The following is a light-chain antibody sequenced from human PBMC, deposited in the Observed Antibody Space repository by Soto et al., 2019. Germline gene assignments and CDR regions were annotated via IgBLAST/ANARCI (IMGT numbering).Light chain of an antibody. Sequence: SYELTQPPSVSVAPGETARIPCGANNIGSKSVNWYQQKPGQAPVLIIYYDSDRPSGIPERFSASNSGNTATLTISRVEAGDEADYLCQVWDSREVFGGGTKLTVL. CDR2: YDS. J-gene: IGLJ2*01. V-gene: IGLV3-21*04. CDR3: QVWDSREV. CDR1: NIGSKS.